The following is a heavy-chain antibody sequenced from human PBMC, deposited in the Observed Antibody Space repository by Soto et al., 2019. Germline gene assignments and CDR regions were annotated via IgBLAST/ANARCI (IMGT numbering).Heavy chain of an antibody. CDR2: IYYSGST. CDR3: ARVPWQWLGGYAFDI. Sequence: QVQLQESGPGLVKPSETLSLTCTVSGGSINSYYWSWIRQPPGKGLEWIGYIYYSGSTNYNPSLKRRATISVDTSKNQFTLKLSSVTAADTAVYYCARVPWQWLGGYAFDIGGQGTMVTVSS. D-gene: IGHD6-19*01. V-gene: IGHV4-59*01. CDR1: GGSINSYY. J-gene: IGHJ3*02.